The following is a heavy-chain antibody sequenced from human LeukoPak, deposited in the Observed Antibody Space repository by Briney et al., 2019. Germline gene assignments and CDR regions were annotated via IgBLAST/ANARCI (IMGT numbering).Heavy chain of an antibody. CDR1: GYTFTSYG. V-gene: IGHV1-18*01. CDR2: ISAYNGNT. CDR3: ASAHPSSGYYYRNAFDI. D-gene: IGHD3-22*01. J-gene: IGHJ3*02. Sequence: GASVKVSCKASGYTFTSYGISWVRQAPGQGLEWMGWISAYNGNTNYAQKLQGRVTMTEDTSTDTAYMELSSLRSEDTAVYYCASAHPSSGYYYRNAFDIWGQGTMVTVSS.